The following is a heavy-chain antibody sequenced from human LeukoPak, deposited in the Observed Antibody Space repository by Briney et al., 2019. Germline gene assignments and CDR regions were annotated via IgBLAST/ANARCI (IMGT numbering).Heavy chain of an antibody. V-gene: IGHV1-69*13. CDR2: IIPIFGTA. Sequence: ASVKVSCKASGGTFSSYAISWVRQAPGQGLEWMGGIIPIFGTANYAQKFQGRVTITADESTSTAYMELSSLRSEDTAVYYCAGGNRYSSSRGYYFDYWGQGTLVTVSS. J-gene: IGHJ4*02. CDR1: GGTFSSYA. D-gene: IGHD6-6*01. CDR3: AGGNRYSSSRGYYFDY.